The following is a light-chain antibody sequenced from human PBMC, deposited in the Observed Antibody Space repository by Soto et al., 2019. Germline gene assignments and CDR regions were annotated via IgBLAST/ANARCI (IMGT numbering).Light chain of an antibody. CDR1: QSISSY. Sequence: DIQMTQCPSSLSASVGDRVTITCRASQSISSYLNWYQQKPGKAPKLLIYAASSLQSGVPSRFSGSGSGTDFTLTISSLQPEDFATYYCQQSYSIPQTFGQGTKVEI. CDR3: QQSYSIPQT. CDR2: AAS. J-gene: IGKJ1*01. V-gene: IGKV1-39*01.